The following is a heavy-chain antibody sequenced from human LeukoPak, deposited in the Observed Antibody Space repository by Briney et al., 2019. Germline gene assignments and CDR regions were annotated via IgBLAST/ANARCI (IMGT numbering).Heavy chain of an antibody. J-gene: IGHJ4*02. CDR2: IRYDGSNK. CDR1: GFTFSSYG. V-gene: IGHV3-30*02. Sequence: GGSLRLSCAASGFTFSSYGMHWVRQAPGKGLEGVAFIRYDGSNKYYADSVKGRFTISRDNSKNTLYLQMNSLRADDMAVYYCANDGYGDYVIDYWGQGNLVTVSS. CDR3: ANDGYGDYVIDY. D-gene: IGHD4-17*01.